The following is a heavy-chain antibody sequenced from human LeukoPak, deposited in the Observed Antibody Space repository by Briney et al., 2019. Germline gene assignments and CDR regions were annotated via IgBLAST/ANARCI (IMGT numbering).Heavy chain of an antibody. D-gene: IGHD3-10*01. V-gene: IGHV1-18*01. CDR3: ARVHRYYDAGGY. CDR2: ISAYNGNT. J-gene: IGHJ4*02. Sequence: ASVKVSCKASGYTFTSYGTSWVRQAPGQGLEWMGWISAYNGNTNYAQKLQGRVTMTTDTSTSTAYMELRSLRSDDTAVYYCARVHRYYDAGGYWGQGTLVTVSS. CDR1: GYTFTSYG.